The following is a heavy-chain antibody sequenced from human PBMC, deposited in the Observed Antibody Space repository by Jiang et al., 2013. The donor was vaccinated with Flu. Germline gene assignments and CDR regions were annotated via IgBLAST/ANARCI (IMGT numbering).Heavy chain of an antibody. D-gene: IGHD1-14*01. CDR3: ARLTSWYLDY. J-gene: IGHJ4*02. CDR2: TYYRSQWYN. Sequence: TSQTLSLTCAISGDSVSRDTAAWDWIRQSPSRGLEWLGRTYYRSQWYNDYEVSVRRRIAINADTSKNQFSLHLNSVTPEDTAVYYCARLTSWYLDYWGQGILVTVSS. CDR1: GDSVSRDTAA. V-gene: IGHV6-1*01.